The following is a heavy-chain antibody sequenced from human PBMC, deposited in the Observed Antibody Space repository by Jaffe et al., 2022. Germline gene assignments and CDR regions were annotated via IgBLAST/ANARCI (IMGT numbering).Heavy chain of an antibody. CDR3: ARDYYGSGSYYEDDYMDV. Sequence: EVQLVESGGGLVQPGGSLRLSCAASGFTFSSYEMNWVRQAPGKGLEWVSYISSSGSTIYYADSVKGRFTISRDNAKNSLYLQMNSLRAEDTAVYYCARDYYGSGSYYEDDYMDVWGKGTTVTVSS. V-gene: IGHV3-48*03. D-gene: IGHD3-10*01. CDR2: ISSSGSTI. CDR1: GFTFSSYE. J-gene: IGHJ6*03.